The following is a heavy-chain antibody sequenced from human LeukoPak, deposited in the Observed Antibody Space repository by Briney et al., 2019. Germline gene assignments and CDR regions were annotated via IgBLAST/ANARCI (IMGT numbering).Heavy chain of an antibody. V-gene: IGHV3-7*03. CDR2: IKQDGSEK. J-gene: IGHJ3*02. CDR3: AKVYSSGWRDAFDI. CDR1: GFTFSSYW. Sequence: GGSLRLSCAASGFTFSSYWMSWVRQAPGKGLEWVANIKQDGSEKYYVDSVKGRFTISRDNAKNSLYPQMNSLRAEDTAVYYCAKVYSSGWRDAFDIWGQGTMVTVSS. D-gene: IGHD6-19*01.